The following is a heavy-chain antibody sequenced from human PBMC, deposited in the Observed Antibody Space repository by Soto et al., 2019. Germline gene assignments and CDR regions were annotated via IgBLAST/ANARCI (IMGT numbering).Heavy chain of an antibody. CDR1: GGSISGYY. Sequence: SETLSLTCTVSGGSISGYYWGWIRQPPGKGLEWIGYIHYSGSTNYNPSLRSRVTISVDTPKNQFSLKVNSMTAADTAIYYCARGGVAARKGRWFDPWGQGALVTVSS. J-gene: IGHJ5*02. V-gene: IGHV4-59*01. CDR3: ARGGVAARKGRWFDP. CDR2: IHYSGST. D-gene: IGHD6-25*01.